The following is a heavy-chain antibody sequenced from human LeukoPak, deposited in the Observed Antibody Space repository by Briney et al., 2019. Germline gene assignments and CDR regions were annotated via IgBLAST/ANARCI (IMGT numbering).Heavy chain of an antibody. Sequence: MASETLSLTCAVYGGSFSGYYWSWVRQPPGRGLEWIGEINHSGSTNYNPSLKSRVTISVDTSKNQFSLKLSSVTAADTAVYYRARERLYYDYVWGSYRQRLAFDYWGQGTLVTVSS. CDR3: ARERLYYDYVWGSYRQRLAFDY. J-gene: IGHJ4*02. CDR2: INHSGST. D-gene: IGHD3-16*02. V-gene: IGHV4-34*01. CDR1: GGSFSGYY.